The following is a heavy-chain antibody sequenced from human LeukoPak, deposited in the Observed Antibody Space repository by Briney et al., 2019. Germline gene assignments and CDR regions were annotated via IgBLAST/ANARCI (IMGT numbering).Heavy chain of an antibody. V-gene: IGHV3-53*01. D-gene: IGHD2-2*01. CDR2: IYSGGST. CDR1: RFTFSSYT. CDR3: ARSSLPNYYYYYMDV. J-gene: IGHJ6*03. Sequence: PGGSLRLSCSASRFTFSSYTMSWVRQAPGKGLEWVSVIYSGGSTYYADSVKGRFTISRDNSKNTLYLQMNSLRAEDTAVYYCARSSLPNYYYYYMDVWGKGTTVTVSS.